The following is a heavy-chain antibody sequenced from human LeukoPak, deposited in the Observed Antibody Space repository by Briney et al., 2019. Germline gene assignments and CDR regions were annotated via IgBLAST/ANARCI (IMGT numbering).Heavy chain of an antibody. CDR3: ASNTDDGSGSYYHDY. CDR2: IIPIFGTA. CDR1: GGTFSSYA. V-gene: IGHV1-69*13. J-gene: IGHJ4*02. Sequence: ASVKVSCKASGGTFSSYAISWVRQAPGQGLEWMGGIIPIFGTANYAQKFQGRVTITADESTSTAYMELSSLRSEDTAVYYCASNTDDGSGSYYHDYWGQGTLVTVSS. D-gene: IGHD3-10*01.